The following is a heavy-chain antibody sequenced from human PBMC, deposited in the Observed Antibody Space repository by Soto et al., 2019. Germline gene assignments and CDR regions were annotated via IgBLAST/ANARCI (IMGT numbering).Heavy chain of an antibody. CDR2: INPNSGGT. CDR3: ARGTYYYSSGPHNGHGAFDI. D-gene: IGHD3-22*01. J-gene: IGHJ3*02. V-gene: IGHV1-2*04. CDR1: GYTFTGYY. Sequence: ASLKVSCKASGYTFTGYYMHGVRQAPGRGLEWMGWINPNSGGTNYAQKFQGWVTMTRDTSISTAYMELSRLRSDDTAVYYCARGTYYYSSGPHNGHGAFDISREGTMVPV.